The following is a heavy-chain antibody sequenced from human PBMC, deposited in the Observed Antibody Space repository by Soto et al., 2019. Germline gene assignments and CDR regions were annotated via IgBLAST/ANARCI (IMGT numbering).Heavy chain of an antibody. CDR2: ISYDGSNK. CDR1: GFTFSSYG. Sequence: QVQLVESGGGVVQPGRSLRLSSAASGFTFSSYGMHWVRQAPGKGLEWVAVISYDGSNKYYADSVKGRFTISRDNSKNTLYLQMNSLRAEDTAVYYCAKDQGYCSGGSCYYFDYWGQGTLVTVSS. D-gene: IGHD2-15*01. V-gene: IGHV3-30*18. CDR3: AKDQGYCSGGSCYYFDY. J-gene: IGHJ4*02.